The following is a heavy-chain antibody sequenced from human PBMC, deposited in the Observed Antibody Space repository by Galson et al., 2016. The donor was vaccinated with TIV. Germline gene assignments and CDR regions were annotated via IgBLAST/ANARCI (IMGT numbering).Heavy chain of an antibody. D-gene: IGHD2-2*01. CDR3: TRAAGKNGASCYATCETFDI. V-gene: IGHV6-1*01. Sequence: CAISGDSVSSNSAAWNWIRQSPSRGLEWLGRTYCRSRWYYDYAVSVKSRITIESDTSKNQFSLQLNSVTPEDTAVYYCTRAAGKNGASCYATCETFDIWGQGTKVTVSS. CDR2: TYCRSRWYY. CDR1: GDSVSSNSAA. J-gene: IGHJ3*02.